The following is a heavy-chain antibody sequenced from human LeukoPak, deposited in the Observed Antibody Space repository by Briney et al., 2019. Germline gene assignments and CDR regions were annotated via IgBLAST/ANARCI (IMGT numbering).Heavy chain of an antibody. CDR3: ARAMVEYHYGMDV. J-gene: IGHJ6*02. CDR1: GYTFSDYY. Sequence: ASVKVCCKASGYTFSDYYMHWVRQAPGQGLEWMGWINPDSGVTNHAQKFEGRVTMTRDTSISTVYMELSRLRSDDTAVYYCARAMVEYHYGMDVWGQGTTVTVSS. D-gene: IGHD3-10*01. V-gene: IGHV1-2*02. CDR2: INPDSGVT.